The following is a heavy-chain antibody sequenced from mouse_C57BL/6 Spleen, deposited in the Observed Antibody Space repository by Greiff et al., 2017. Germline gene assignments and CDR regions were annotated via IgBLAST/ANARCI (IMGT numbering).Heavy chain of an antibody. J-gene: IGHJ4*01. CDR3: AKSPYDYEGAMDY. CDR2: IWSGGST. D-gene: IGHD2-4*01. CDR1: GFSLTSYG. V-gene: IGHV2-4*01. Sequence: QVQLKQSGPGLVQPSQSLSITCTVSGFSLTSYGVHWVRQPPGKGLEWLGVIWSGGSTDYNAAFISRLSISKDNSKSQVFFKMNSLQADDTAIYYCAKSPYDYEGAMDYWGQGTSVTVSS.